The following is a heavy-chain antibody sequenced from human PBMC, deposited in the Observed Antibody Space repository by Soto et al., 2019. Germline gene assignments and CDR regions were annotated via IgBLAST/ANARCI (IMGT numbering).Heavy chain of an antibody. CDR1: GGSISSGGYS. CDR2: IYHSGST. Sequence: SETLSLTCAVSGGSISSGGYSWSWIRQPPGKGLDWIGYIYHSGSTYYNTSLKSRVTISVDRSKNQFSLKLSSVTAADTAVYYCVRVPDYWGQGTLVTVSS. CDR3: VRVPDY. V-gene: IGHV4-30-2*01. J-gene: IGHJ4*02.